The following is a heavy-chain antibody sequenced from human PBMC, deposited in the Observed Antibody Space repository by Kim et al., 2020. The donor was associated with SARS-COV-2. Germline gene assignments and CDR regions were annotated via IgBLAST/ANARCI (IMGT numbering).Heavy chain of an antibody. CDR1: GGSISDRNYN. J-gene: IGHJ4*02. D-gene: IGHD4-17*01. Sequence: SETLSLTCTVFGGSISDRNYNWGWIRQPPGKGLEWFGSIYYSGSTFYSPSLKSRLTISVDTSKNQFSLKLSSVTAADTAVYYCARRDYGGFDYWGQGT. CDR2: IYYSGST. CDR3: ARRDYGGFDY. V-gene: IGHV4-39*01.